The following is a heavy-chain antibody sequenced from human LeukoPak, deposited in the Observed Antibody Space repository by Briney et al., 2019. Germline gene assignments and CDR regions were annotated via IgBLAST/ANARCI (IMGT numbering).Heavy chain of an antibody. CDR3: ARHLQDPCRGDCYDWFDP. J-gene: IGHJ5*02. CDR1: GGTFSSYA. Sequence: GASVKVSCKASGGTFSSYAVSWLRQAPGQGLEWMGGIIPIFGTANYAQKFQGRVTITADESTSTAYMELSSLRSEDTAVYYCARHLQDPCRGDCYDWFDPWGQGTLVTVSS. D-gene: IGHD2-21*02. CDR2: IIPIFGTA. V-gene: IGHV1-69*13.